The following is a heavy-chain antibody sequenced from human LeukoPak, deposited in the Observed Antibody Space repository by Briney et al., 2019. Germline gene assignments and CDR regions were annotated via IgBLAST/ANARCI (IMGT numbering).Heavy chain of an antibody. CDR1: GFTFSSYS. D-gene: IGHD4-17*01. V-gene: IGHV3-23*01. CDR2: ISGRGGT. J-gene: IGHJ4*03. Sequence: GGSLRLSCAASGFTFSSYSMTWVRQAPGKGLEWVSVISGRGGTYHADSVKGRFIISRDNSENMLYLQMSSLGADDTALYYCAKGGLRSTPLDYWGQGTLVTVSS. CDR3: AKGGLRSTPLDY.